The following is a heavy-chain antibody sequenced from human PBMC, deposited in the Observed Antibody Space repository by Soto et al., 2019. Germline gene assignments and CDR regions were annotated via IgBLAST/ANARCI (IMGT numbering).Heavy chain of an antibody. CDR3: ARVPGGPYYYYYGMDV. Sequence: ASVKVSCKASGYTFTSYDINWVRQATGQGLEWMGWMNPNSGNTGYAQKFQGRVTMTRNTSISTAYMELSSLRSEDTAVYYCARVPGGPYYYYYGMDVWGQGTTVTVSS. CDR2: MNPNSGNT. V-gene: IGHV1-8*01. CDR1: GYTFTSYD. J-gene: IGHJ6*02.